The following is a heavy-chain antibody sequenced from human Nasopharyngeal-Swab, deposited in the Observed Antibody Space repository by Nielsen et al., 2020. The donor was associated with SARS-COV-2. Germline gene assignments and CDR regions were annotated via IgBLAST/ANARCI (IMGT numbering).Heavy chain of an antibody. V-gene: IGHV4-31*03. J-gene: IGHJ4*02. D-gene: IGHD4-17*01. CDR3: ARAATVNHFDY. Sequence: SETLSLNCSVSGGSIRRGDYYWSWIRQHPGKGLEWIGYISYSGNTYFNPSLKSRVTISLDTSKNQFSLKLSSVTAADTAVYYCARAATVNHFDYWGQGTLVTVSS. CDR1: GGSIRRGDYY. CDR2: ISYSGNT.